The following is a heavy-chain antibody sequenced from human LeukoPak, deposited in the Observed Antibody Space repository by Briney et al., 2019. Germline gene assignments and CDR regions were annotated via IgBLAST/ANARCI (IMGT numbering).Heavy chain of an antibody. J-gene: IGHJ4*02. CDR1: GFTFSSYS. V-gene: IGHV3-23*01. CDR2: ISGSSGST. Sequence: GGSLRLSCAASGFTFSSYSMNWVRQAPGKGLEWVSAISGSSGSTYYAGSVKGRFTISRDNSKNTLYLQRSSLRAEDTAVYYCAKDRGSRSLYFDYWGQGTLVTVSS. D-gene: IGHD6-13*01. CDR3: AKDRGSRSLYFDY.